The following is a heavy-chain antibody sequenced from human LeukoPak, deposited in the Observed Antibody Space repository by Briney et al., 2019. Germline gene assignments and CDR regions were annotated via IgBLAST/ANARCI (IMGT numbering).Heavy chain of an antibody. J-gene: IGHJ4*02. D-gene: IGHD3-22*01. CDR2: INHSGST. CDR3: ARRMYYYDSSGSRRPGSFDY. CDR1: GGSFSGYY. V-gene: IGHV4-34*01. Sequence: SETLSLTCAVYGGSFSGYYWSWIRQPPGKGLEWIGEINHSGSTNYNPSLKSRVTISVDTSKNQFSLKLSSVTAADTAVNYCARRMYYYDSSGSRRPGSFDYWGQGTLVTVSS.